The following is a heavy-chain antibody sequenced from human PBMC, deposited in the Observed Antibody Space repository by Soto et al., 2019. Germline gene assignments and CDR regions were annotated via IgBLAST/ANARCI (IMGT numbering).Heavy chain of an antibody. V-gene: IGHV3-21*01. CDR1: GFTFSSYS. Sequence: GGSLRLSCAASGFTFSSYSMNWVRQAPGKGLEWVSSISSSSSHIYHADSVKGRFIISTDNAKDSLYLQMNSLRAEDTAVYYCARDPYTSSTSFDYWGLGTLVTVSS. D-gene: IGHD1-20*01. CDR3: ARDPYTSSTSFDY. CDR2: ISSSSSHI. J-gene: IGHJ4*02.